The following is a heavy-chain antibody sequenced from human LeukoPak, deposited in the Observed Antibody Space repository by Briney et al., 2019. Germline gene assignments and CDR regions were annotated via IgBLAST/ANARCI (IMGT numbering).Heavy chain of an antibody. CDR2: ISGSGDTT. CDR3: AKLSLAY. Sequence: GGSLRLPCGAAGFIFSSYAMSWVRQAPGKGLQWVSTISGSGDTTYYAGSVKGRFTISRDDSKNTLYLQMSSLRAEDTAVYYCAKLSLAYWGQGTLVTVSS. V-gene: IGHV3-23*01. CDR1: GFIFSSYA. D-gene: IGHD3-3*02. J-gene: IGHJ4*02.